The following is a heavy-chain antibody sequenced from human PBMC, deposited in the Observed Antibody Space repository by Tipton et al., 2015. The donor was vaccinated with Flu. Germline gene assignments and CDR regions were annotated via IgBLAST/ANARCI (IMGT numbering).Heavy chain of an antibody. CDR1: GGSFSGYY. CDR2: INHSGST. V-gene: IGHV4-34*01. J-gene: IGHJ4*02. D-gene: IGHD1-1*01. CDR3: ARGVRY. Sequence: TLSLTCAVYGGSFSGYYWSWIRQPPGKGLEWIGEINHSGSTNYNPSLKSRVTISVDTSKNQFSLRLSSVTAADTAVYYCARGVRYWGQGTLVTVSS.